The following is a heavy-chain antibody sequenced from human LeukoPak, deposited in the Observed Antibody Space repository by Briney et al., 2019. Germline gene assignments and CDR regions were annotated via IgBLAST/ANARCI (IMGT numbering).Heavy chain of an antibody. Sequence: GGSLRLSCATSGFTFSSYAMSWVRQAPGKGLEWVSYISSSSSTIYYADSVKGRFTISRDNAKNSLYLQMNSLRDEDTAVYYCARAHSSAKNWFDTWGQGTLVTVSS. CDR3: ARAHSSAKNWFDT. V-gene: IGHV3-48*02. CDR2: ISSSSSTI. D-gene: IGHD2-15*01. J-gene: IGHJ5*02. CDR1: GFTFSSYA.